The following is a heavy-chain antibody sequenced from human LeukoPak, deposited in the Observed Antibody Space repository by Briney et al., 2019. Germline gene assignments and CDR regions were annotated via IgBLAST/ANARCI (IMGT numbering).Heavy chain of an antibody. Sequence: GSLRLSCAASGFTVSSNYMSWVRQAPGKGLEWVSVIYSGGSTYYAGSVKGRFTISRDNSKNTLYLQMNSLRAEDTAVYYCAKDVPRYSDWYFQHWGQGTLVTVSS. D-gene: IGHD6-13*01. CDR3: AKDVPRYSDWYFQH. V-gene: IGHV3-66*01. CDR1: GFTVSSNY. CDR2: IYSGGST. J-gene: IGHJ1*01.